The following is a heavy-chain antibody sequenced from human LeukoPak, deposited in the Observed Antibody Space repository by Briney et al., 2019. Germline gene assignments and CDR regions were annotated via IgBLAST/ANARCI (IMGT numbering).Heavy chain of an antibody. Sequence: GGSLRLSCAASGFTFSTYSMNWVRQAPGKGMEWVSYISSRSSYIYYADSVKGRFTISRDNAKNSLYLQMDSLRAEDTAVYYCARNKDYRFDYWGQGTLVTVSS. D-gene: IGHD4-11*01. J-gene: IGHJ4*02. CDR1: GFTFSTYS. CDR3: ARNKDYRFDY. V-gene: IGHV3-21*06. CDR2: ISSRSSYI.